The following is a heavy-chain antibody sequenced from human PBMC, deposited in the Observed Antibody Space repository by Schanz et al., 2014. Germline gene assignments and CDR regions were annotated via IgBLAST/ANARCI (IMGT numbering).Heavy chain of an antibody. CDR1: GYTFTSDS. CDR3: ARDQSPYSNASDVRYFDY. V-gene: IGHV1-46*01. J-gene: IGHJ4*02. Sequence: QVQLVQSGAEVKKPGASVKVSCKASGYTFTSDSMHWVRQAPGQGLEWMGMINPSGGSTSYAQKYQGRVIITRNTSISAAYMELSSLRSEDAAEYYCARDQSPYSNASDVRYFDYWGQGSLVTVSS. CDR2: INPSGGST. D-gene: IGHD6-6*01.